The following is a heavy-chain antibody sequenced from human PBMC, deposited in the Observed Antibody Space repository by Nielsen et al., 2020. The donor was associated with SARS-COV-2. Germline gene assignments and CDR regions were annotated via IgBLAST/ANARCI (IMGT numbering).Heavy chain of an antibody. CDR1: GFTFSSYA. CDR3: ARDSVVVVIIPGKADY. J-gene: IGHJ4*02. D-gene: IGHD3-22*01. CDR2: ISYDGSNK. V-gene: IGHV3-30-3*01. Sequence: GESLKISCAASGFTFSSYAMHWVRQAPGKGLEWVAVISYDGSNKYYADSVKGRFTISRDNSKNTLYLQMNSLRAEDTAVYYCARDSVVVVIIPGKADYWGQGTLVTVSS.